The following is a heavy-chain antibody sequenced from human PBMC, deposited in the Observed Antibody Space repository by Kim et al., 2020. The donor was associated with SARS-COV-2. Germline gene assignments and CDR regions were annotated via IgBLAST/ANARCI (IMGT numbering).Heavy chain of an antibody. CDR1: GYTFTSYD. CDR3: ARGRGRIAAAGPGGLGY. V-gene: IGHV1-8*02. Sequence: ASVKVSCKASGYTFTSYDINWVRQATGQGLEWMGWMNPNSGNTGYAQKFQGRVTMTRNTSISTAYMELSSLRSEDTAVYYCARGRGRIAAAGPGGLGYWGQGTLVTVSS. D-gene: IGHD6-13*01. J-gene: IGHJ4*02. CDR2: MNPNSGNT.